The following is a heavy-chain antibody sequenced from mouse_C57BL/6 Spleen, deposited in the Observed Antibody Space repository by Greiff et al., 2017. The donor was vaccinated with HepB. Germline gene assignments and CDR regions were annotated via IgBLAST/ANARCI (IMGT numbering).Heavy chain of an antibody. V-gene: IGHV1-76*01. CDR1: GYTFTDYY. J-gene: IGHJ4*01. CDR3: ARPYGSSYGMDY. D-gene: IGHD1-1*01. CDR2: IYPGSGNT. Sequence: VKLVESGAELVRPGASVKLSCKASGYTFTDYYINWVKQRPGQGLEWIARIYPGSGNTYYNEKFKGKATLTAEKSSSTAYMQLSSLTSEDSAVYFCARPYGSSYGMDYWGQGTSVTVSS.